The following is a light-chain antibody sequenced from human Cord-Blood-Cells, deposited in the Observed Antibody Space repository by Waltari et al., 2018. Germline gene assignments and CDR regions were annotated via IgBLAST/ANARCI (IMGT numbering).Light chain of an antibody. CDR2: AAS. CDR1: QSISSY. Sequence: DIQTTQSPSSPSASVGDRVTIPCRASQSISSYLNWYQQKPGKAPKLLIYAASSLQSGVPSTFSGSGSGTDFTLTISSLQPEDFATYYCQQSYSTTWTFGQGTKVEIK. J-gene: IGKJ1*01. V-gene: IGKV1-39*01. CDR3: QQSYSTTWT.